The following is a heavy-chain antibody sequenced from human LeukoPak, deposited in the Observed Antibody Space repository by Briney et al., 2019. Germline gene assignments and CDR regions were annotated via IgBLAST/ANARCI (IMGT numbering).Heavy chain of an antibody. CDR3: ARGVYSWYYFDY. J-gene: IGHJ4*02. Sequence: SETLSLTCAVYGGSFSGYYWSWIRQPPGKGLEWIGEINHSGSTSCNPSLKSRVTISVDTSKNQFSLKLSSVTAADTAVYYCARGVYSWYYFDYWGQGTLVTVSS. V-gene: IGHV4-34*01. CDR1: GGSFSGYY. D-gene: IGHD5-18*01. CDR2: INHSGST.